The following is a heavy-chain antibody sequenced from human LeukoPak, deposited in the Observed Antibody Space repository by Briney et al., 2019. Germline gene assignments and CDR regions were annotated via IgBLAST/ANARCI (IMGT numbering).Heavy chain of an antibody. CDR2: INSDGSST. Sequence: GGSLRLSCAASGFTFSSYWMHWVRQAPGKGLVWVSRINSDGSSTSYADSVKGQFTISRDNAKNTLYLQMNSLRAEDTAVYYCARGGPYSSSPFDYWGQGTLVTVSS. J-gene: IGHJ4*02. D-gene: IGHD6-13*01. CDR3: ARGGPYSSSPFDY. CDR1: GFTFSSYW. V-gene: IGHV3-74*01.